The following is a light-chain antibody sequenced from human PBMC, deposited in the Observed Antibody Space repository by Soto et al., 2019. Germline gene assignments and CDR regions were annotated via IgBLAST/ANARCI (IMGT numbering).Light chain of an antibody. CDR1: QSVSSN. V-gene: IGKV3-15*01. CDR2: GAS. J-gene: IGKJ1*01. CDR3: QHYNNWPPWM. Sequence: EIEMTQSPATLSVSPGERATLSCRASQSVSSNLAWYQQKPGQAPRLLIYGASTRATGIPARFSGSGSGTEFTLTISSLQSEDFAVYYCQHYNNWPPWMFGQGTKVEIK.